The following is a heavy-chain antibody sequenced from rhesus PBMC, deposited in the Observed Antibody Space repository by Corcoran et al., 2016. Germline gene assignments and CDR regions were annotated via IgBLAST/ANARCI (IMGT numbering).Heavy chain of an antibody. D-gene: IGHD6S26*01. J-gene: IGHJ4*01. CDR3: ARSPGQRLVLGWENYFDY. V-gene: IGHV4-76*01. CDR2: IYGSSGST. CDR1: VGSLSGGYD. Sequence: QVQLQESGPGLVKPSETLSLTCAVSVGSLSGGYDWSWIRQPPGTGLGWFGYIYGSSGSTNYNPSRKNRVTISKETSKNQFSLKLSSVTAADTAVYYCARSPGQRLVLGWENYFDYWGQGVLVTVSS.